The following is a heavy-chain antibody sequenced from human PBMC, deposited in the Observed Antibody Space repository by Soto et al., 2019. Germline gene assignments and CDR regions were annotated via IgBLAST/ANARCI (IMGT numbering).Heavy chain of an antibody. J-gene: IGHJ3*02. CDR1: GYSFTSYW. CDR2: IYPGDSDT. Sequence: GESVKISGKGSGYSFTSYWVGWVRQMLGKDLEWMGIIYPGDSDTRYSPSFQGQVTISADKSISTAYLQWSSLKASDTAMYYCVRSAPNKGGATQLSAFDIWGQGTMVTVS. V-gene: IGHV5-51*01. CDR3: VRSAPNKGGATQLSAFDI. D-gene: IGHD1-26*01.